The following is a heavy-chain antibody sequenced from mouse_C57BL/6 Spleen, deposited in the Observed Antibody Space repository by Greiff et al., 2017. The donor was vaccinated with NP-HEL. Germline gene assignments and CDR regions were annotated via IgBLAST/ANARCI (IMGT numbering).Heavy chain of an antibody. CDR2: IWRGGST. J-gene: IGHJ4*01. V-gene: IGHV2-5*01. CDR3: AKNRDYGRDYAMDY. Sequence: VKLVESGPGLVQPSQSLSITCTVSGFSLTSYGVHWVRQSPGKGLEWLGVIWRGGSTDYNAAFMSRLSITKDNSKSQVFFKMNSLQADDTAIYYCAKNRDYGRDYAMDYWGQGTSVTVSS. D-gene: IGHD1-1*01. CDR1: GFSLTSYG.